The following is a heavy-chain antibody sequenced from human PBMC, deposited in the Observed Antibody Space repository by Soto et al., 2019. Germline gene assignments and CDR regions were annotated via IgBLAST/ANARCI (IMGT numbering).Heavy chain of an antibody. V-gene: IGHV3-7*01. J-gene: IGHJ4*02. Sequence: GGSLRLSCAASGFTFSSYWMSWVRQAPGKGLEWVANIKQDGSEKYYVDSVKGRFTISRDNSKNSLYLQMNSLRAEDTAVYYCAKDGAGYRYATEFDYWGQGTLVTVSS. D-gene: IGHD1-1*01. CDR2: IKQDGSEK. CDR3: AKDGAGYRYATEFDY. CDR1: GFTFSSYW.